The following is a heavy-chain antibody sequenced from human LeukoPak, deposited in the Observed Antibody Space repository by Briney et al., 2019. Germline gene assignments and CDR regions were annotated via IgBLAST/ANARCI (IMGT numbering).Heavy chain of an antibody. Sequence: GGSLRLSCAASGFTFSSYAMHWVRQAPGKGLEWMSVISYDGSNKYYADSVKGRFTISRDNSKNTLYLQMNSLRAEDTAVYYCASPEEDYWGQGTLVTVSS. CDR1: GFTFSSYA. J-gene: IGHJ4*02. V-gene: IGHV3-30*04. CDR3: ASPEEDY. CDR2: ISYDGSNK.